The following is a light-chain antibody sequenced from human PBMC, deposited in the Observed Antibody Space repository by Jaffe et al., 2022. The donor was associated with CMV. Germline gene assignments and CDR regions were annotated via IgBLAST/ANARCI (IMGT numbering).Light chain of an antibody. CDR3: CSYAGSFWV. CDR1: SSDVGAYNY. CDR2: DIN. V-gene: IGLV2-11*01. Sequence: QSALTQPRSVSGSPGQSVTISCTGTSSDVGAYNYVSWYQQHPGKAPKLMIYDINKRPSGVPDRFSGSKSDNTASLTISGLQAEDEADYYCCSYAGSFWVFGGGTKLTVL. J-gene: IGLJ3*02.